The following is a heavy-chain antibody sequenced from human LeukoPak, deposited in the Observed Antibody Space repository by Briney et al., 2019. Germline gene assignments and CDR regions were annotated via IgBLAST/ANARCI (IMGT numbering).Heavy chain of an antibody. D-gene: IGHD3-3*01. J-gene: IGHJ4*02. Sequence: QAGGSLRLSCAASGFTFSSYSMNWVRQAPGKGLEWVSYISSSSSTIYYADSVKGRFTISRDNAKNSLYLQMNSLRDEDTAVYYCARDGSDFWSGPNPNYFDYWGQGTLVTVSS. V-gene: IGHV3-48*02. CDR3: ARDGSDFWSGPNPNYFDY. CDR2: ISSSSSTI. CDR1: GFTFSSYS.